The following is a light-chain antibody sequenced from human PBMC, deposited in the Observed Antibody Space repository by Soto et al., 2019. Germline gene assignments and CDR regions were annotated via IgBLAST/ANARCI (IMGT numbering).Light chain of an antibody. CDR2: DVS. CDR1: TVIVGGYNY. V-gene: IGLV2-11*01. J-gene: IGLJ1*01. CDR3: CSYAGSPRYV. Sequence: QSARPNLPQVSGSPGQPVPFPSMGPTVIVGGYNYVSWYQQHPGKAPKVMIYDVSERPSGVPDRFSGSKSGNTASLTISGLQAEDEADYYCCSYAGSPRYVFGTGTKLTVL.